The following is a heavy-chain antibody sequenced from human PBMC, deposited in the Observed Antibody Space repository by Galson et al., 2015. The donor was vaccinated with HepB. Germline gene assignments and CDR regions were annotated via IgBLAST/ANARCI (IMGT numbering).Heavy chain of an antibody. Sequence: SVKVSCKASGYTFTSYGISWVRQAPGQGLEWMGWISAYNGNTNYAQKLQGRVTMTTDTSTSTAYMELRSLRSDDTAVYYCARAGRIIVATSQFYPDWYFDLWGRGTLVTVSS. J-gene: IGHJ2*01. V-gene: IGHV1-18*01. CDR1: GYTFTSYG. CDR2: ISAYNGNT. D-gene: IGHD5-12*01. CDR3: ARAGRIIVATSQFYPDWYFDL.